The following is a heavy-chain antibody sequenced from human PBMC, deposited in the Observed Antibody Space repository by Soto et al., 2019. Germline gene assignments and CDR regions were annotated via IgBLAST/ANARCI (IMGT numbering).Heavy chain of an antibody. CDR3: ARYDSSGYYWPYYYYGMDV. CDR1: GFTFSTYS. V-gene: IGHV3-21*01. J-gene: IGHJ6*02. CDR2: ISDSSSYI. Sequence: GGSLRLSCAASGFTFSTYSMNLVRQAQGKGLEWVSSISDSSSYIYYADSVKGRFTISRDNAKNSLYLQMNSLRAEDTAVYYCARYDSSGYYWPYYYYGMDVWGQGTTVTVSS. D-gene: IGHD3-22*01.